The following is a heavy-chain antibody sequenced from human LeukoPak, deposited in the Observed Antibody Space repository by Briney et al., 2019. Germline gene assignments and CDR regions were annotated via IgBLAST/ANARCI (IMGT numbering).Heavy chain of an antibody. D-gene: IGHD4-17*01. CDR2: IYYSGST. J-gene: IGHJ4*02. V-gene: IGHV4-59*01. CDR3: ARGDPFGEGFDY. Sequence: SETLSLTCTVSGGSISSYYWSWIRQPPGKGLEWIGYIYYSGSTNYNPSLKSRVTTSVDTSKNQFSLKLSSVTAADTAVYYCARGDPFGEGFDYWGQGTLVTVSS. CDR1: GGSISSYY.